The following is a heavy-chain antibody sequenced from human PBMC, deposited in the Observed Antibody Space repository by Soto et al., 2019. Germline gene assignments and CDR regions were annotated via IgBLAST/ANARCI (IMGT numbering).Heavy chain of an antibody. Sequence: QVQLVESGGGVVQPGRSLRLSCAASGFTFSSYAMHWVRQAPGKGLEWVAVISYDGSNKYYADSVKGRFTISRDNSKNTLYLQMNSLRAEDTAVYYCARGHGGYWGQGTLATVSS. J-gene: IGHJ4*02. D-gene: IGHD3-16*01. CDR2: ISYDGSNK. V-gene: IGHV3-30-3*01. CDR1: GFTFSSYA. CDR3: ARGHGGY.